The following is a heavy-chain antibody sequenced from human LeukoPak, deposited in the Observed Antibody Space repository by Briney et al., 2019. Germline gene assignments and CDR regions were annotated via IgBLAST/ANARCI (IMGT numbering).Heavy chain of an antibody. CDR3: ARVGHLAAAGTYDY. CDR1: GGSIRSSY. CDR2: IYDSGST. D-gene: IGHD6-13*01. J-gene: IGHJ4*02. V-gene: IGHV4-59*01. Sequence: SETLSLTCTVSGGSIRSSYWSWIRQPPGKGLEWIGYIYDSGSTNYNPSLKSRVTISVDTSKNHFSLKLNSVTAADTAVYYCARVGHLAAAGTYDYWGQGTLVTVSS.